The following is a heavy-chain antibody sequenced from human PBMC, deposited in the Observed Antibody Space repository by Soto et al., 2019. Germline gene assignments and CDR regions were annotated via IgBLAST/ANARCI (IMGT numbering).Heavy chain of an antibody. J-gene: IGHJ4*02. CDR2: ISLSRGYT. CDR3: ARSVDLDY. CDR1: GFTFSDFY. D-gene: IGHD2-15*01. V-gene: IGHV3-11*06. Sequence: GVSLRLSCVAAGFTFSDFYMSWIRQSPGKGLEWVSYISLSRGYTKYADSVKGRFTISRDNAKNSLYLQMSSLRAEDTAVYYCARSVDLDYWRQGTLVTV.